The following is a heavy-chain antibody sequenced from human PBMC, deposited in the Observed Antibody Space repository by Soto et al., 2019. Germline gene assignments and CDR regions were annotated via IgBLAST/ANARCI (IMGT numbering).Heavy chain of an antibody. CDR3: ARHSRGHITMVRGVTFDY. Sequence: SETLSLTCTVSGGSISSYYWSWIRQPPGKGLEWIGYIYYSGSTNYNPSLKSRVTISVDTSKNQFSLKLSSVTAADTAVYYCARHSRGHITMVRGVTFDYWGQGTLVTVSS. CDR2: IYYSGST. CDR1: GGSISSYY. D-gene: IGHD3-10*01. J-gene: IGHJ4*02. V-gene: IGHV4-59*08.